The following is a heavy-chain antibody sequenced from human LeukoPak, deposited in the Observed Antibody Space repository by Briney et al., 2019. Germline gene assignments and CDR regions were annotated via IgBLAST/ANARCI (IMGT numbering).Heavy chain of an antibody. Sequence: SETLSLTCTVSGGSISSNYWSWIRQPAGKGLEWIGRIYNSGNINYNPSLKSRATMSVDASKNQFSLKLSSVTAADTAVYYCARDCSLHSTSCYHGIDYWGQGTLVTVSS. CDR3: ARDCSLHSTSCYHGIDY. V-gene: IGHV4-4*07. CDR1: GGSISSNY. D-gene: IGHD2-2*01. CDR2: IYNSGNI. J-gene: IGHJ4*02.